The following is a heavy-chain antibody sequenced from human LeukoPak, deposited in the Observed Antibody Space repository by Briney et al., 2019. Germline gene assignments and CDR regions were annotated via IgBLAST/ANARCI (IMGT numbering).Heavy chain of an antibody. CDR1: GFTFSSYS. CDR3: ARDPDSSSWYTVEY. D-gene: IGHD6-13*01. CDR2: ISSSSSYI. V-gene: IGHV3-21*01. J-gene: IGHJ4*02. Sequence: GGSLRLSCAASGFTFSSYSMNWVRQAPGKGLEWVSSISSSSSYIYYADSVQGRFTISRDNAKNSLYLQMNSLRAEDTAVYYCARDPDSSSWYTVEYWGQGTLVTVSS.